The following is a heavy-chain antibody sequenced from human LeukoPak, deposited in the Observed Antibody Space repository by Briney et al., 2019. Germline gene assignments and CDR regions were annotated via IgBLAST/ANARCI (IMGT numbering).Heavy chain of an antibody. CDR2: IYYSGST. CDR3: ARNKVGELLADY. J-gene: IGHJ4*02. D-gene: IGHD3-10*01. V-gene: IGHV4-59*01. Sequence: PSETLSLTCTVSGGSISNSYWGWIRQPPGKGLEWIGYIYYSGSTNYNPSLKSRVTISVDTSKNQFSLKLSSVTAADTAVYYCARNKVGELLADYWGQGTLVTVSS. CDR1: GGSISNSY.